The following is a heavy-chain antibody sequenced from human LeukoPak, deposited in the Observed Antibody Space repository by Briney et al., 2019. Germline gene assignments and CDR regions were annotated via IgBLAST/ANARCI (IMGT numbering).Heavy chain of an antibody. CDR2: INHSGST. J-gene: IGHJ5*02. Sequence: PSETLSLTCTVSGYSISSGYYWSWIRQPPGKGLEWIGEINHSGSTNYNPSLKSRVTISVDTSKNQFSLKLSSVTAADTAVYYCARTPKTKLLWFGQSHNWFDPWGQGTLVTVSS. D-gene: IGHD3-10*01. CDR1: GYSISSGYY. V-gene: IGHV4-38-2*02. CDR3: ARTPKTKLLWFGQSHNWFDP.